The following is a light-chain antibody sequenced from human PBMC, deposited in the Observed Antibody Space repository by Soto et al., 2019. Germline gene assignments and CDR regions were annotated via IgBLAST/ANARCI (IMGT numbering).Light chain of an antibody. CDR3: QQYNNWPRT. CDR2: GAS. V-gene: IGKV3-15*01. J-gene: IGKJ1*01. Sequence: IVWTHSPSTLSLSPLERATLSFRSSQTVGSSYLAWYHQKPGQAPRLLIYGASTRATGIPARFSGSGSGTEFTLTISSLQSEDFAVYYCQQYNNWPRTFGQGTKVDIK. CDR1: QTVGSSY.